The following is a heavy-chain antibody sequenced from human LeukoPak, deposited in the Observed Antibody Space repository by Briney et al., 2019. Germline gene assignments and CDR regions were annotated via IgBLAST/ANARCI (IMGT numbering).Heavy chain of an antibody. Sequence: GGSLRLSCAASGFTFSSYWMSWVRQAPGKGLEWVANIKKDGSEKYYVDSVKGRFTISRDNAKTSLYLQMNSLRAEDMAVYYCARDLSGVARYTYGRGIDYWGQGTLVTVST. CDR1: GFTFSSYW. J-gene: IGHJ4*02. CDR3: ARDLSGVARYTYGRGIDY. V-gene: IGHV3-7*01. CDR2: IKKDGSEK. D-gene: IGHD5-18*01.